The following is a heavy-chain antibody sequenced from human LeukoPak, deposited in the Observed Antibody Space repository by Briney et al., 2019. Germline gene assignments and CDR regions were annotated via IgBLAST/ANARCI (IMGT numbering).Heavy chain of an antibody. CDR3: ARDGWFGELLFGYYYGMDV. J-gene: IGHJ6*02. CDR1: GFRVSDYY. D-gene: IGHD3-10*01. Sequence: GGSLRLSCAVSGFRVSDYYMSWVRQAPGKGLEWVSAISGSGGSTYYADSVKGRFTISRDNSKNTLYLQMNSLRAEDTAVYYCARDGWFGELLFGYYYGMDVWGQGTTVTVSS. V-gene: IGHV3-23*01. CDR2: ISGSGGST.